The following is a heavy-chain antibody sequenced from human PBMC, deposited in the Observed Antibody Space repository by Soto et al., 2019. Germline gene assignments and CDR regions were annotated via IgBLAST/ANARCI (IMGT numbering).Heavy chain of an antibody. J-gene: IGHJ2*01. CDR1: GYSISSGYY. CDR3: ARSHDSSAAFWYFAL. Sequence: QVQLQESGPGLVKPSETLSLTCAVSGYSISSGYYWGWIRQPPGKGLEWSGSIYHSGSTYYNPSLKRRVTSSVETSKGLFSRKLSSVTAAETAVYYCARSHDSSAAFWYFALWGRGTLVTVSS. CDR2: IYHSGST. V-gene: IGHV4-38-2*01. D-gene: IGHD3-22*01.